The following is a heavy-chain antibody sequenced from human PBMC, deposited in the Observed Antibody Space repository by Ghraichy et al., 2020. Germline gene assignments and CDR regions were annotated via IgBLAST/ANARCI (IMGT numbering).Heavy chain of an antibody. CDR2: IWYDGTNK. CDR3: ATVMIAARPDDYYYYMDV. J-gene: IGHJ6*03. V-gene: IGHV3-33*01. D-gene: IGHD6-6*01. Sequence: GGSLRLSCAASGFTFSNYGMHWVRQAPGKGLEWVAVIWYDGTNKYYADSVKGRFTISRDNSKSTLYLQMNSLRAEDTAVYYCATVMIAARPDDYYYYMDVWGKGTTVTVSS. CDR1: GFTFSNYG.